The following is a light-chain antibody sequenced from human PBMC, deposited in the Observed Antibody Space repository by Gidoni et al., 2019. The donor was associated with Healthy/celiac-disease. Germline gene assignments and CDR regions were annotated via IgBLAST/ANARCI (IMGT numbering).Light chain of an antibody. J-gene: IGKJ4*01. Sequence: DIQLTHSPSSLSASVGDRVTITCQASQVISNYLNWYQQKPGKAPKLLIYDASNLETGVPSRFSGSGSGTDFTFTISSLQPEDIATYYCQQYDNLPLTFGGGTKVEIK. V-gene: IGKV1-33*01. CDR1: QVISNY. CDR3: QQYDNLPLT. CDR2: DAS.